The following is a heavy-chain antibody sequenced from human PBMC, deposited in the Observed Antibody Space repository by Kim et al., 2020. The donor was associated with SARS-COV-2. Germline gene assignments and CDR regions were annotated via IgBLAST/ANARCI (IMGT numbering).Heavy chain of an antibody. J-gene: IGHJ4*02. D-gene: IGHD1-7*01. V-gene: IGHV1-3*01. Sequence: QKVQGPVTITRDTSAGAAYMELSSLTSEDTAVYYCARETGTGMTHFDYWGRGTLVTVSS. CDR3: ARETGTGMTHFDY.